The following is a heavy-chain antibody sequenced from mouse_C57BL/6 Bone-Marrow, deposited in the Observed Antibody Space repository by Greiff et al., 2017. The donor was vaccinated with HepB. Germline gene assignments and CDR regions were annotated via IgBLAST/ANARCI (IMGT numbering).Heavy chain of an antibody. CDR3: ARVSGSTMVTTWYFDV. D-gene: IGHD2-2*01. V-gene: IGHV3-6*01. CDR2: ISYDGSN. J-gene: IGHJ1*03. CDR1: GYSITSGYY. Sequence: VQESVPGLVKPSQSLSLTCSVTGYSITSGYYWNWIRQFPGNKLEWMGYISYDGSNNYNPSLKNRISITRDTSKNQFFLKLNSVTTEDTATYYCARVSGSTMVTTWYFDVWGTGTTVTVSS.